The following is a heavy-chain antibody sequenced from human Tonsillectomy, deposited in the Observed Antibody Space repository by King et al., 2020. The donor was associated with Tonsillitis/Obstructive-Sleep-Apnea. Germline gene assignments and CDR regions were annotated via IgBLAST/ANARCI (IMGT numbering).Heavy chain of an antibody. Sequence: VQLVESGGVVVQPGGSLRLSCAASGFTFDDYTMHLVRQAPGKGLDWVSLISWNGGCPNYSYYVKGRFTIPRDNSKKSLYLQMNSLRTEDTALYCAKGGRDFWSGYYYDYFDYWGQGTLVTVSS. CDR1: GFTFDDYT. D-gene: IGHD3-3*01. CDR2: ISWNGGCP. V-gene: IGHV3-43*01. J-gene: IGHJ4*02. CDR3: AKGGRDFWSGYYYDYFDY.